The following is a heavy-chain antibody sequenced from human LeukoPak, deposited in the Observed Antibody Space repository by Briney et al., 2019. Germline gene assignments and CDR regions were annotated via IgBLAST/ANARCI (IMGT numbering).Heavy chain of an antibody. J-gene: IGHJ6*02. V-gene: IGHV1-18*01. CDR3: ARYSSRSSSSLDYYYGMDV. Sequence: ASVKVSCKASGYTFTSYGISWVRQAPGQGLEWMGWISAYYGNTNYAQKLQGRVTMTTDTSTSTAYMELRSLRSDDTAVYYCARYSSRSSSSLDYYYGMDVWGQGTTVTVSS. D-gene: IGHD6-6*01. CDR2: ISAYYGNT. CDR1: GYTFTSYG.